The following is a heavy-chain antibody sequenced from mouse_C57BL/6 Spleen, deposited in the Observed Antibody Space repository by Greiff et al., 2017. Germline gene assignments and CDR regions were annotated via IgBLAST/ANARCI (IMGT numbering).Heavy chain of an antibody. Sequence: EVMLVESGGGLVKPGGSLKLSCAASGFTFSSYAMSWVRQTPEKRLEWVATISDGGSYTYYPDTVQGRFTISRDNAKNNLYLRMINLKSEDTTMYYCARDYYGSSYWYFDVWGKGTTVTVSS. D-gene: IGHD1-1*01. CDR1: GFTFSSYA. J-gene: IGHJ1*03. V-gene: IGHV5-4*01. CDR3: ARDYYGSSYWYFDV. CDR2: ISDGGSYT.